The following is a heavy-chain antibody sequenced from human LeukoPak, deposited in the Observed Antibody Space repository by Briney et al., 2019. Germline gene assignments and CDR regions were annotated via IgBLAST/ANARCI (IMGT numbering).Heavy chain of an antibody. D-gene: IGHD3-3*01. CDR3: ARHGGITIFGVAQPGGAFDI. CDR2: LNPNSGIT. CDR1: GYTFTIYD. V-gene: IGHV1-8*01. J-gene: IGHJ3*02. Sequence: ASVKVSCKASGYTFTIYDINWVRQATGQGLEWMGWLNPNSGITAFAQKFQGRVTITTDESTSIAYMELSNLRSDDPAVYYCARHGGITIFGVAQPGGAFDIWGQGTVVTVSS.